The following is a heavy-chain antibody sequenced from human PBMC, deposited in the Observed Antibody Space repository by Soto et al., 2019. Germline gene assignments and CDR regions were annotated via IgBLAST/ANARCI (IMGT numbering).Heavy chain of an antibody. J-gene: IGHJ4*02. CDR2: ISYDGSNK. V-gene: IGHV3-30-3*01. CDR3: ARAYYYDSSGYYPYFDY. Sequence: PGGSLRLSCAASGFTFSSYAMHWVRQAPGKGLEWVAVISYDGSNKYYADSVKGRFTISRDNSKNTLYLQMNSLRAEDTAVYYCARAYYYDSSGYYPYFDYWGQGTLVTVSS. CDR1: GFTFSSYA. D-gene: IGHD3-22*01.